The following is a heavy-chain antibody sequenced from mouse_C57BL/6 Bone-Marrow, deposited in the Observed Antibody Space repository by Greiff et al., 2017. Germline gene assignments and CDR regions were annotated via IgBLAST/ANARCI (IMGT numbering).Heavy chain of an antibody. J-gene: IGHJ4*01. Sequence: VQLVESGPGLVQPSQSLSITCTVSGFSLTSYGVHWVRQSPGKGLEWLGVIWRGGSTDYNAAFMSRLSITKDNSKGQVFFKMNSLQADDTAIYYCAKNYYGSSSYAMDYWGQGTSVTVSS. CDR3: AKNYYGSSSYAMDY. D-gene: IGHD1-1*01. CDR2: IWRGGST. V-gene: IGHV2-5*01. CDR1: GFSLTSYG.